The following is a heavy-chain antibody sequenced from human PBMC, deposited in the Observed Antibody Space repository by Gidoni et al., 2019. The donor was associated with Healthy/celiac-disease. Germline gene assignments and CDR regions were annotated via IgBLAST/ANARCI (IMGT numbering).Heavy chain of an antibody. CDR2: ISWNSGSI. V-gene: IGHV3-9*01. D-gene: IGHD6-13*01. CDR1: GFTFDDFA. CDR3: AKDYSSSLGTPLDY. Sequence: EVQLVESGGGLVQPGRSLRLSCAASGFTFDDFAMHWVRQAPGKGLEWVSGISWNSGSIGYADSVKGRFTISRDNAKNSLYLQMNSLRAEDTALYYCAKDYSSSLGTPLDYWGQGTLVTVSS. J-gene: IGHJ4*02.